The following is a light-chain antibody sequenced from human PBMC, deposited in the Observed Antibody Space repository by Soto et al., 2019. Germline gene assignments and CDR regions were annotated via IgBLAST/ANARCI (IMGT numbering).Light chain of an antibody. CDR1: QSLLHGNGYNY. J-gene: IGKJ2*02. CDR3: MQALQAPWT. CDR2: LGS. Sequence: DIVMTQSPLSLPVTPGEPASISCRSSQSLLHGNGYNYLDWYLQKPGQSPQLLIYLGSSRASGVPDRFSGSGSGTDFTLKISSVEAEDVGVYYCMQALQAPWTFGQGTKLEIK. V-gene: IGKV2-28*01.